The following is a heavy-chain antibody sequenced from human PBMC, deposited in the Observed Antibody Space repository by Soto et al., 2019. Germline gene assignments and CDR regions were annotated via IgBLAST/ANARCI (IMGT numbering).Heavy chain of an antibody. J-gene: IGHJ6*03. Sequence: SETLSLTCAVYGGSFRGYYWSWIRQPPGKGLEWIGEINHSGSTNYNPSLKSRVTISVDTSKNQFSLKLSSVTAADTAVYYCARVGPIVVVPAAMRYYYMDVWGKGTTVTVSS. CDR1: GGSFRGYY. V-gene: IGHV4-34*01. D-gene: IGHD2-2*01. CDR2: INHSGST. CDR3: ARVGPIVVVPAAMRYYYMDV.